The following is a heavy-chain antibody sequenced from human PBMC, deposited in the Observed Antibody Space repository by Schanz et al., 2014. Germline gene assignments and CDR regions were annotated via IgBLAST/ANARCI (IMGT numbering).Heavy chain of an antibody. Sequence: DVQLLESGGGLVQPGGSLRLSCAASGFTFNSYAMTWVRQAPGKGLEWVSSISHSGGSKYYADSVKGRFTISRDNAKNSLYLQMNSLRAEDTAVYYCAREEGSGRAAARPKHYYYGMDVWGQGTTVAVSS. CDR1: GFTFNSYA. CDR3: AREEGSGRAAARPKHYYYGMDV. J-gene: IGHJ6*02. CDR2: ISHSGGSK. D-gene: IGHD6-13*01. V-gene: IGHV3-23*01.